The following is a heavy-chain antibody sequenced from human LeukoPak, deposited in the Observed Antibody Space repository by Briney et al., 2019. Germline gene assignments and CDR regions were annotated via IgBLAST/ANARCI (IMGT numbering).Heavy chain of an antibody. CDR3: AKADGYDTSTGYLY. V-gene: IGHV3-30*18. J-gene: IGHJ4*02. CDR1: GFAFSRFG. Sequence: GGSLRLSCAASGFAFSRFGMHWVRQAPGKGLEWVAVIIHDGTTKYYADSVRGRFTISRANYKSALYLQMNSLRPEDTAVYYCAKADGYDTSTGYLYWGQGTLVTVSS. D-gene: IGHD3-9*01. CDR2: IIHDGTTK.